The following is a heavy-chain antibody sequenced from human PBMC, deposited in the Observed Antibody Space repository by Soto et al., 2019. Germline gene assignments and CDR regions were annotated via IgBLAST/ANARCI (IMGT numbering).Heavy chain of an antibody. J-gene: IGHJ6*02. CDR1: GYSFTTYF. V-gene: IGHV1-46*01. Sequence: AAVKCYFNASGYSFTTYFMYWVRRAPGQVLECIGVINPNAGDTSHAQKFQGRLALTRDTSTSTVYMVLSSMTSEDKATYYCARVFFFGDDCYSGYYDGQYWMEVWGQGTTVTVSS. D-gene: IGHD2-21*02. CDR3: ARVFFFGDDCYSGYYDGQYWMEV. CDR2: INPNAGDT.